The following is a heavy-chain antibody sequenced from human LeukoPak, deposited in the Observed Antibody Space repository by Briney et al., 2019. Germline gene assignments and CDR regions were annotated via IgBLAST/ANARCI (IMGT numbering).Heavy chain of an antibody. V-gene: IGHV4-34*01. Sequence: SETLSLTCTVSGGSISGYYWSWIRQPPGKGLEWIGEINHSGSTNYNPSLKSRVTISVDTSKNQFSLKLSSVTAADTAVYYCARGRKQWLVPEYFQHWGQGTLVTVSS. D-gene: IGHD6-19*01. CDR3: ARGRKQWLVPEYFQH. CDR1: GGSISGYY. CDR2: INHSGST. J-gene: IGHJ1*01.